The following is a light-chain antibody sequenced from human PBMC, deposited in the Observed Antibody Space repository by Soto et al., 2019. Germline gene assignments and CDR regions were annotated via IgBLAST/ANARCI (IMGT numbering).Light chain of an antibody. CDR2: EVS. J-gene: IGLJ2*01. Sequence: QSALTQPASVSGSPGQSITISCTGTSSDVGGYKYVSWYQHHPGKAPKLMIYEVSNRPSGVSNRFSGSKSGNTASLTISGLQAEDEADYYCLSYTSPNTRVFGGGTKLTVL. V-gene: IGLV2-14*01. CDR3: LSYTSPNTRV. CDR1: SSDVGGYKY.